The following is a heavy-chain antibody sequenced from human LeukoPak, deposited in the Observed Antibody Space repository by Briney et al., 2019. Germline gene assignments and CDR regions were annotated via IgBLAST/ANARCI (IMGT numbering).Heavy chain of an antibody. J-gene: IGHJ4*02. CDR1: GFTFSTYY. CDR3: ARETFLDY. V-gene: IGHV3-7*05. Sequence: PGGSLRLSCAAPGFTFSTYYMSWVRQAPGKGLEWVANIKQDGSEKYYVDSVKGRFTISRDNAKNSVLLQMNSLRVEGTAVYYCARETFLDYWGQGTLVPVSS. CDR2: IKQDGSEK. D-gene: IGHD3-16*01.